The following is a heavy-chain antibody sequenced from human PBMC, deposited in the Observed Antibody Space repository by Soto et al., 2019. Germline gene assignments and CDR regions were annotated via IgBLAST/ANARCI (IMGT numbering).Heavy chain of an antibody. V-gene: IGHV1-69*01. J-gene: IGHJ5*02. CDR3: VREDKTTGSNSWSAP. D-gene: IGHD3-9*01. CDR2: FVPVFGSA. Sequence: QVQLVQSGAEVKKPGSSVRVSCKASGAAFNTITINWVRQAPGQGLEWMGGFVPVFGSATYAQKFQGRVAITADASPDGFYMELSGWIFTDTPLFSCVREDKTTGSNSWSAPRAQGTLVTVSS. CDR1: GAAFNTIT.